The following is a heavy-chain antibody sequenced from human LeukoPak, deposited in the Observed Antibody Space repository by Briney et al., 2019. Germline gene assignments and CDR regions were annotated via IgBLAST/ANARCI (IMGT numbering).Heavy chain of an antibody. Sequence: QTGRSLRLSCAAAASTFSSSWMDSVRHAPGNGPVWVARTNRDGRSTAYADSVKGPFTISKDNAKNTLYLLMNSLRAEDTAVYYCARDSVEWYIFDYWGQGTLVTVSS. V-gene: IGHV3-74*01. J-gene: IGHJ4*02. CDR2: TNRDGRST. D-gene: IGHD3-3*01. CDR1: ASTFSSSW. CDR3: ARDSVEWYIFDY.